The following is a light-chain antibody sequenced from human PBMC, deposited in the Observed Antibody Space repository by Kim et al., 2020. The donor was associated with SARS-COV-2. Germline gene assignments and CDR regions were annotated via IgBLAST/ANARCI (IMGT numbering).Light chain of an antibody. J-gene: IGKJ4*01. CDR3: QQYGSSLSLT. CDR1: QSVSSSY. Sequence: SPGERATLSCRASQSVSSSYLAWYQQKPGQAPRLLIYGASSRATGIPDRFSGSGSGTDFTLTISRLEPEDFALYYCQQYGSSLSLTFGGGTKVDIK. CDR2: GAS. V-gene: IGKV3-20*01.